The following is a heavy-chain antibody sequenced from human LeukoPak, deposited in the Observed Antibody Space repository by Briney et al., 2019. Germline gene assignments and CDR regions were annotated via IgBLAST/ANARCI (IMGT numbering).Heavy chain of an antibody. D-gene: IGHD2-15*01. Sequence: SETLSLTCTVSGGSISSGDYYWSWIRQPPGKGLEWIGYIYYSGSTYYNPSLKGRVTISVDTSKNQFSLKLSSVTAADTAVYYCARVADCSGGSCYSPWFDPWGQGTLVTVSS. J-gene: IGHJ5*02. CDR1: GGSISSGDYY. CDR2: IYYSGST. CDR3: ARVADCSGGSCYSPWFDP. V-gene: IGHV4-30-4*01.